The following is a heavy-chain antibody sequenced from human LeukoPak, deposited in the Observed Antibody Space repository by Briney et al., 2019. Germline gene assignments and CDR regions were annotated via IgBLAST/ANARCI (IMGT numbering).Heavy chain of an antibody. CDR3: AAGYGSGSYDC. CDR1: GGSISSYY. V-gene: IGHV4-59*01. CDR2: IYYSGST. D-gene: IGHD3-10*01. Sequence: SETLSLTCTVSGGSISSYYWSWIRQPPGKGLEWIGYIYYSGSTNYNPSLKSRVTISVDTSKNQFSLKLSSVTAADTAVYYCAAGYGSGSYDCWGQGTLVTVSS. J-gene: IGHJ4*02.